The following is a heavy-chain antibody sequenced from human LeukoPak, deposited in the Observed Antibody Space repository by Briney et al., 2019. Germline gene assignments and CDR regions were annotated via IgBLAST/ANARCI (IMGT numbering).Heavy chain of an antibody. CDR1: EFSVGSNY. Sequence: GGSLRLSCAASEFSVGSNYMTWVRQAPGKGLEWVSLIYSGGSTYYADSVKGRFTISRDNSKNTLYLQMNSLRAEDTAVYYCARGRRVAMIVVVITSPFDYWGQGTLVTVSS. CDR2: IYSGGST. J-gene: IGHJ4*02. D-gene: IGHD3-22*01. CDR3: ARGRRVAMIVVVITSPFDY. V-gene: IGHV3-53*01.